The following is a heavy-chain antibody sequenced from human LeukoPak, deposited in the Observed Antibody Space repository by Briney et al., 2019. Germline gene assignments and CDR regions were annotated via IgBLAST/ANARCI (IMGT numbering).Heavy chain of an antibody. J-gene: IGHJ4*02. Sequence: LETLSLTCTVSGGTISSYYWSWIRQTPGKGLKWIGYISNSGSTNNKPSLKSRLTMSIDTSKNQFSLRLNSVTAADTAVYYCARAGSGYSFDNWGQGKLVTVSS. D-gene: IGHD3-22*01. CDR3: ARAGSGYSFDN. CDR2: ISNSGST. V-gene: IGHV4-59*01. CDR1: GGTISSYY.